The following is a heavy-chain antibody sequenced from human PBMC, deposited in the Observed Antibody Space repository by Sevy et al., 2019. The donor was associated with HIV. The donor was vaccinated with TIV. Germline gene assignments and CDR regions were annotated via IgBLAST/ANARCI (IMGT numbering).Heavy chain of an antibody. CDR1: AFTFSSYA. J-gene: IGHJ6*03. D-gene: IGHD1-26*01. Sequence: GGSLRLSCAASAFTFSSYAMSWVRQAPGKGLEWVSAISGSGGSTYYADSVKGRFTIPRDNSKNTLYLQMNSLRAEDTAVYYCAKVTGELLPRNYYYDYMDVWGKGTTVTVSS. CDR3: AKVTGELLPRNYYYDYMDV. CDR2: ISGSGGST. V-gene: IGHV3-23*01.